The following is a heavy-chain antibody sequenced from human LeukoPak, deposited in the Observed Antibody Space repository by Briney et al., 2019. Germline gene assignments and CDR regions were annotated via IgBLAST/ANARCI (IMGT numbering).Heavy chain of an antibody. CDR2: VSSGGTT. D-gene: IGHD2-8*01. J-gene: IGHJ3*02. CDR1: GGSISRDGHY. Sequence: PSQTLSLTCTVSGGSISRDGHYWSWSRQYPGKGRESIGSVSSGGTTTYNPSLKSRVTISLHTSQNQFSLNLRSLTAADTAVYYCAREMVRDAFDIWGQGTMVTVSS. V-gene: IGHV4-31*03. CDR3: AREMVRDAFDI.